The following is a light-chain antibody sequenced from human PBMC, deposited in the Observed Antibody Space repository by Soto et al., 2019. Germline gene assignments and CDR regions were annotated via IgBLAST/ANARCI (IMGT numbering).Light chain of an antibody. Sequence: EIVLKLSPGTLVISPGERATLSCRASQSVSSSYLAWYQQKPGQAPRLLIYDASSRATGIPDRFSGSGSGTDVTLTISRLEPEDFAVYYCQQYGSSMWTFGQGTKVEIK. V-gene: IGKV3-20*01. CDR3: QQYGSSMWT. J-gene: IGKJ1*01. CDR1: QSVSSSY. CDR2: DAS.